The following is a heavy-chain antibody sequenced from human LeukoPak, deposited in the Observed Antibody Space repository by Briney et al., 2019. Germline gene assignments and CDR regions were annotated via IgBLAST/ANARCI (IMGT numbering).Heavy chain of an antibody. J-gene: IGHJ4*02. V-gene: IGHV1-46*02. D-gene: IGHD1-26*01. Sequence: ASVKVSCKSSGYTFNGYYMHWVRQAPGQGLEWMGLINPSGGSTRYAQKFQGRVTITRNTSISTAYMELSSLRSEDTAVYYCARGSGSYYAADYWGQGTLVTVSS. CDR3: ARGSGSYYAADY. CDR1: GYTFNGYY. CDR2: INPSGGST.